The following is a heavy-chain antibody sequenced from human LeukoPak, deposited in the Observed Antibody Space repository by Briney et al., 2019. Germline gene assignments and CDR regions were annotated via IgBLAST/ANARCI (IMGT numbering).Heavy chain of an antibody. V-gene: IGHV3-30*04. CDR2: ISYDGSNK. J-gene: IGHJ6*02. CDR1: GFTFSSYA. Sequence: PGGSLRLSCAASGFTFSSYAMHWVRQAPGKGLEWVAVISYDGSNKYYADSVKGRFTISRDNSKNTLYLQMNSLRAEDTAVYYCAKHGDYGPDYYYYGMDVWGQGTTVTVSS. D-gene: IGHD4-17*01. CDR3: AKHGDYGPDYYYYGMDV.